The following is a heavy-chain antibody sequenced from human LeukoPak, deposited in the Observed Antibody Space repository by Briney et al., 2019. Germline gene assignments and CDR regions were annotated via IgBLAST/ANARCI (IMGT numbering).Heavy chain of an antibody. V-gene: IGHV3-23*01. CDR2: ISGSGGST. Sequence: GGSLRLSCAASGFTFSSYAMSWVRQAPGKGLEWVSAISGSGGSTYYADSVKGRFTISRDSSKNTLYLQMNSLRAEDTAVYYCAKGAREYSGYDDYFDYWGQGTLVTVSS. J-gene: IGHJ4*02. D-gene: IGHD5-12*01. CDR3: AKGAREYSGYDDYFDY. CDR1: GFTFSSYA.